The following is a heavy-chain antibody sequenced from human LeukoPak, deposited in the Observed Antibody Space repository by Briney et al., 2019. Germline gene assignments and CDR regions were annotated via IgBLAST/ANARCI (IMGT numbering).Heavy chain of an antibody. CDR3: ARGTIFGVVMQRYYFDY. Sequence: ASVKVSCKASGGTFSSYAISWVRQAPGQGLEWMGGIIPIFGTANYAQKFQGRVTITTDESTSTAYMELSSLRSEDTAVYYCARGTIFGVVMQRYYFDYWGQGTLVTVSS. V-gene: IGHV1-69*05. J-gene: IGHJ4*02. CDR1: GGTFSSYA. CDR2: IIPIFGTA. D-gene: IGHD3-3*01.